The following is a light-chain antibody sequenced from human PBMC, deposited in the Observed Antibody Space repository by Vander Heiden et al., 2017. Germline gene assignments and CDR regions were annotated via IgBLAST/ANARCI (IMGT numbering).Light chain of an antibody. CDR1: QGINSA. CDR3: QHFNSYPLT. Sequence: AIRLPQSPSSLSASVGDRVTITCRARQGINSALAWYQQKPGKAPKLLIYDASSLESGVPSRFSGSGSGTDFTLTISCLQPEDFATYYCQHFNSYPLTFGQGTKVEIK. J-gene: IGKJ1*01. V-gene: IGKV1-13*02. CDR2: DAS.